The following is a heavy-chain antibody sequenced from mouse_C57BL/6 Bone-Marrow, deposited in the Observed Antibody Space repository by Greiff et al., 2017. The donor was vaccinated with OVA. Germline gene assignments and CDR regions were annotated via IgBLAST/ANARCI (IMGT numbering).Heavy chain of an antibody. CDR1: GYTFTSYW. V-gene: IGHV1-72*01. Sequence: VQLQQSGAELVKPGASVKLSCKASGYTFTSYWMHWVKQRPGRGLEWIGRIDPNSGGTKYHEKFKSKAKLYVDNPSSTAYMQLSRLTSEVSAVYYCARIWDADYFDYWGQGTTLTGSS. CDR2: IDPNSGGT. CDR3: ARIWDADYFDY. J-gene: IGHJ2*01. D-gene: IGHD4-1*01.